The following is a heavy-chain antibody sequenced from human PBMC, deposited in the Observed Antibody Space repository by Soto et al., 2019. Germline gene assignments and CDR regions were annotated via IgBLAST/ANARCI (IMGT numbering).Heavy chain of an antibody. CDR2: IYPGDSDT. Sequence: GESLKISCKTSGYRFTTSWIAWVRQMPGKALEWMGTIYPGDSDTTYSPSFQGPVTISADNSITTAYLQWSSLKASDSAMYYCVRYVRTAGSNGMDVWGQGTTVTVSS. D-gene: IGHD3-10*02. CDR3: VRYVRTAGSNGMDV. J-gene: IGHJ6*02. CDR1: GYRFTTSW. V-gene: IGHV5-51*01.